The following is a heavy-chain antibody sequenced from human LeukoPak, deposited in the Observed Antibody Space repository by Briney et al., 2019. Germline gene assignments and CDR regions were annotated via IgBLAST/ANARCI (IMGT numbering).Heavy chain of an antibody. CDR3: ARGDSGSDWFDP. CDR2: IYTSGST. V-gene: IGHV4-61*02. CDR1: GGSISSGSYY. J-gene: IGHJ5*02. Sequence: SETLSLTCTVSGGSISSGSYYWSWIRQPAGKGLEWIVRIYTSGSTNYNPSLKSRVTISVDTSENQFSLKLSSVTAADTAVYYCARGDSGSDWFDPWGQGTLVTVSS. D-gene: IGHD1-26*01.